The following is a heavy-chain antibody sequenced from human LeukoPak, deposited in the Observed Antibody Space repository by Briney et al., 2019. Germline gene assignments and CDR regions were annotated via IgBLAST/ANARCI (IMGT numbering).Heavy chain of an antibody. J-gene: IGHJ4*02. CDR1: GGSIRAYY. Sequence: SETLSLTCTVSGGSIRAYYWSWIRQPPGKRLEWIGSVFYSGRSDYNPSLKSRVTISVDTSKNQFSLKLSSVTAADTAVYYCARDGYGYSSSWYDYWGQGTLVTVSS. CDR2: VFYSGRS. V-gene: IGHV4-59*01. D-gene: IGHD6-13*01. CDR3: ARDGYGYSSSWYDY.